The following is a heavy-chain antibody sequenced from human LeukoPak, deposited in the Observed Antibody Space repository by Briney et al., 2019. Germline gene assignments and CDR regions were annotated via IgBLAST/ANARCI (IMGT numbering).Heavy chain of an antibody. CDR1: GYTFTSYA. Sequence: GASVKVSCKASGYTFTSYAMHCVRQAPGQRLEWMGWINAGNGNTKYSQKFQGRVTITRDTSASTAYMELSSLRSEDTAVYYCARKYCSGGSCYDYYYYGMDVWGQGTTVTVSS. CDR2: INAGNGNT. CDR3: ARKYCSGGSCYDYYYYGMDV. D-gene: IGHD2-15*01. V-gene: IGHV1-3*01. J-gene: IGHJ6*02.